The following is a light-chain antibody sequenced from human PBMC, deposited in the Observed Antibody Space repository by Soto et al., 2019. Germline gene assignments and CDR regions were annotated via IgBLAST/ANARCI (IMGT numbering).Light chain of an antibody. CDR2: DVS. CDR1: SSDVGASNY. CDR3: SSYTDTSPYV. V-gene: IGLV2-14*01. J-gene: IGLJ1*01. Sequence: QSALTQPASVSGSPGQSITISCTGTSSDVGASNYVSWYRQHPGKAPKLMISDVSKRPSGVSNRFSGSKSGNTASLTISGLQAEDEADYYCSSYTDTSPYVFGTGTKVTVL.